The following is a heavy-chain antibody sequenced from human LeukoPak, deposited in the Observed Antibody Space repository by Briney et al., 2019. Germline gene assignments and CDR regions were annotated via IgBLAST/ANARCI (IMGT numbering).Heavy chain of an antibody. CDR1: GGTFGGYY. Sequence: ASVTVSCKASGGTFGGYYMHWVRQAPGQGLQWVGWINPNSGDTHYAQMFQGRVTMTRDTSINTAYMELRRVRSDDTAVYYCAKSAQYSSAWFTGSFDYWGQGTLVTVSS. CDR3: AKSAQYSSAWFTGSFDY. D-gene: IGHD6-13*01. J-gene: IGHJ4*02. V-gene: IGHV1-2*02. CDR2: INPNSGDT.